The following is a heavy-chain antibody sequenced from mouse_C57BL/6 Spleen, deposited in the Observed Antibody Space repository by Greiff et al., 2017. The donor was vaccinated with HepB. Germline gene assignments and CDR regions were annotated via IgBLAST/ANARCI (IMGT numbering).Heavy chain of an antibody. Sequence: EVKLMESEGGLVQPGSSMKLSCTASGFTFSDYYMAWVRQVPEKGLEWVANINYDGSSTYYLDSLKSRFIISRDNANNIRYLQMSSLKSEDTATYYCARDGDGYPRTGWYFDVWGTGTTVTASS. V-gene: IGHV5-16*01. CDR3: ARDGDGYPRTGWYFDV. CDR1: GFTFSDYY. D-gene: IGHD2-3*01. J-gene: IGHJ1*03. CDR2: INYDGSST.